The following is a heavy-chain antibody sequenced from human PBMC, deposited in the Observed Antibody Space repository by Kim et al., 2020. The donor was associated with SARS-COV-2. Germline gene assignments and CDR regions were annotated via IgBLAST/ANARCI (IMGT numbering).Heavy chain of an antibody. D-gene: IGHD3-3*01. CDR2: IITNTGNP. CDR3: ARGPQGFWSGYYYYYYMDV. J-gene: IGHJ6*03. V-gene: IGHV7-4-1*02. Sequence: ASVKVSCKASGYTFTSYAMNWVRQAPGQGLEWMGWIITNTGNPTYAQGFTGRFVFSLDTSVSTAYLQISSLKAGDTAVYYCARGPQGFWSGYYYYYYMDVWGKGTTVTAS. CDR1: GYTFTSYA.